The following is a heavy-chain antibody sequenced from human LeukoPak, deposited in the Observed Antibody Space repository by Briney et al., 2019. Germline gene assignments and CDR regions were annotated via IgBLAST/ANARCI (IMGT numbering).Heavy chain of an antibody. D-gene: IGHD3-22*01. J-gene: IGHJ4*02. CDR1: GFTFSSYS. V-gene: IGHV3-21*04. CDR3: TPHPTTYYYDSSGYYM. Sequence: GGSLRLSCAASGFTFSSYSMNWVRQAPGKGLEWVSSISSSSSYIYYADSVKGRFTISRDNAKNSLYLQMNSLKTEDTAVYYCTPHPTTYYYDSSGYYMWGQGTLVTVSS. CDR2: ISSSSSYI.